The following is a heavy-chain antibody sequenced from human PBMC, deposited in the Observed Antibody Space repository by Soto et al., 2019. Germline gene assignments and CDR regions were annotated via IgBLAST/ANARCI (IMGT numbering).Heavy chain of an antibody. Sequence: VESLKISCKGSGYSFTSYWIGWVRQMPGKGLDWMGIIYPGDSDTRYSPSFQGQVTISADKSISTAYLQWSSLKASDTAMYYCARRRTIFGVVTSWTYYFDYWGQGTLVTVSS. J-gene: IGHJ4*02. CDR2: IYPGDSDT. D-gene: IGHD3-3*01. CDR1: GYSFTSYW. V-gene: IGHV5-51*01. CDR3: ARRRTIFGVVTSWTYYFDY.